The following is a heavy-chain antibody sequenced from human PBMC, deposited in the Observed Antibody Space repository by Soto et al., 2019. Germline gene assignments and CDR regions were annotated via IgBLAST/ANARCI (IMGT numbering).Heavy chain of an antibody. D-gene: IGHD3-3*01. J-gene: IGHJ5*02. V-gene: IGHV3-21*01. CDR3: ARDLRSDDFWSCYSYNWFDP. Sequence: EVQLVESGGGLVKPGGSLRLSCAASGFTFSSYSMNWVRQAPGKGLEWVSSISSSSSYIYYADSVKGRFTISRDNAKNSLYLQMNSLRAEDTAVYYCARDLRSDDFWSCYSYNWFDPWGQGTLVTVSS. CDR2: ISSSSSYI. CDR1: GFTFSSYS.